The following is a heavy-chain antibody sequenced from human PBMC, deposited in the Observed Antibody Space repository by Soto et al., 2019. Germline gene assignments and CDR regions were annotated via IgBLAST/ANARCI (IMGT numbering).Heavy chain of an antibody. CDR1: GFTCSIYG. Sequence: GGSMKLSCAASGFTCSIYGMHWVRQATGKGLEWVAIIASDGSEKHYADSVKGRFTISRDNSKNTLDLQMNSLRAEDTAVYFCAKAGYPPNFDSSGYPRTLNSWAQGTVVTVSS. V-gene: IGHV3-30*18. D-gene: IGHD3-22*01. J-gene: IGHJ4*02. CDR2: IASDGSEK. CDR3: AKAGYPPNFDSSGYPRTLNS.